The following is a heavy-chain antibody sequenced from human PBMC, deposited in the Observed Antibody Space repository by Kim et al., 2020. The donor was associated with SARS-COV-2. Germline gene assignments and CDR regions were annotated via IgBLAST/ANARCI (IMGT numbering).Heavy chain of an antibody. V-gene: IGHV3-30*18. Sequence: GGSLRLSCAASGFTFSSYDMHWVRQAPGKGLEWVAVISYDGSNKYYVDSVKGRFTISRDNSKNTLYLQMNSLRAEDTAVYYCAKPSRYQLLLPYYFDSWGQGTLVTVSS. D-gene: IGHD2-2*01. CDR3: AKPSRYQLLLPYYFDS. CDR1: GFTFSSYD. CDR2: ISYDGSNK. J-gene: IGHJ4*02.